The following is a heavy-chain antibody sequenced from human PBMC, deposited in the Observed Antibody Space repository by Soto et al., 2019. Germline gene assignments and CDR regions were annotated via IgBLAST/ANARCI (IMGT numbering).Heavy chain of an antibody. CDR3: ARSLSSSSGYFDP. V-gene: IGHV6-1*01. Sequence: PQAVSLTCASSGDSVSSNRGAWNWIKQSPSRGLEWLGRTYYRSKWFTGYAVSVQSRIRISADTSKSQFFLRLTSVTAADTAMYYCARSLSSSSGYFDPWGQGTLVPGFS. CDR2: TYYRSKWFT. CDR1: GDSVSSNRGA. D-gene: IGHD6-6*01. J-gene: IGHJ5*02.